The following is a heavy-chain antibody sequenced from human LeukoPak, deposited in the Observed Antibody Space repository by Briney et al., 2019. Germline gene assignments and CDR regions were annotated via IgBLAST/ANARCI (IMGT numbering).Heavy chain of an antibody. Sequence: GGSLRLSCAASGFTFSSYSMNWVRQAPGKGLEWVSSISSSSIYIYYADSVKGRFTISRDNAKNSLYLQMNSLRVEDTAVYYCARDKVVGATHFDYWGQGTLVTVSS. J-gene: IGHJ4*02. CDR1: GFTFSSYS. CDR2: ISSSSIYI. V-gene: IGHV3-21*01. D-gene: IGHD1-26*01. CDR3: ARDKVVGATHFDY.